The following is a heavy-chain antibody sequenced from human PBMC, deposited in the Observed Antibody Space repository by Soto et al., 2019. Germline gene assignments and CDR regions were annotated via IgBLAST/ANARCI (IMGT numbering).Heavy chain of an antibody. J-gene: IGHJ4*02. CDR3: AKGGHGEILFDY. V-gene: IGHV3-23*01. D-gene: IGHD4-17*01. CDR1: GFTFSNSA. CDR2: ISGRGDKT. Sequence: GGSLRLSCGASGFTFSNSAMSCVRQVPGKGLEWVSFISGRGDKTYYADSVRGRFTISRDNSKHTVYLQMNSLRVEDTSIFYCAKGGHGEILFDYWGQGTLLTVSS.